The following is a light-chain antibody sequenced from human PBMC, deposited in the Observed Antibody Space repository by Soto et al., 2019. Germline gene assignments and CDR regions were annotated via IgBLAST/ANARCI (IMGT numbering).Light chain of an antibody. CDR2: DAS. Sequence: EIVLTQSPATLSLSPGERATLSCRASQSIGLAIAWYQHKPGQAPRLLIFDASQRATGIPARFRGSGSGTDFTLSISSLEPEDSAVYYCQQRSNWPSLTFGGGTKVDIK. CDR3: QQRSNWPSLT. V-gene: IGKV3-11*01. CDR1: QSIGLA. J-gene: IGKJ4*01.